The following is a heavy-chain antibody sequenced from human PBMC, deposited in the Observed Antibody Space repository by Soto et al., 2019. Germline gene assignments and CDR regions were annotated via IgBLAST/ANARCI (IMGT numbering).Heavy chain of an antibody. Sequence: GGSLSLSCAASGFTFSSYGMHWVRQAPGKGLEWVAVISYDGSNKYYADSVKGRFTISRNNSKNTLYLQMNSLRAEDTAVYYCAKVRGTKDGYKWEQDDIWGQGTMVTVSS. CDR3: AKVRGTKDGYKWEQDDI. CDR1: GFTFSSYG. D-gene: IGHD5-12*01. V-gene: IGHV3-30*18. CDR2: ISYDGSNK. J-gene: IGHJ3*02.